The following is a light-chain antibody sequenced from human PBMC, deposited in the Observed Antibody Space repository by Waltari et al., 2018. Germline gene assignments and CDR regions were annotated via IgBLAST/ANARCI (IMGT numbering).Light chain of an antibody. J-gene: IGLJ2*01. Sequence: ALPQPASVSGSPGQSITISCSGTSHDIGHYDYAAWHLQHPATAPKLIIFDVSKRPSGISDRFSASKSGSTASLTISGLQAEDEGEYFCGSYTTNSPFAVVFGGGTKLTVL. CDR1: SHDIGHYDY. CDR2: DVS. CDR3: GSYTTNSPFAVV. V-gene: IGLV2-14*03.